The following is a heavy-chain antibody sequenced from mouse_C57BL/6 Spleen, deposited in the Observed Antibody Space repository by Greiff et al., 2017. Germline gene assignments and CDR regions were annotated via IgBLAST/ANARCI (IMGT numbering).Heavy chain of an antibody. V-gene: IGHV1-26*01. J-gene: IGHJ3*01. Sequence: EVQLQQSGPELVKPGASVKISCKASGYTFTDYYMNWVKQSHGKSLEWIGDINPNNGGTSYNQKFKGKATLTVEKSSSTAYIELRSLTSEDSAVYYCARGGIDDGYSALFAYWGQGTLVTVSA. CDR1: GYTFTDYY. D-gene: IGHD2-3*01. CDR3: ARGGIDDGYSALFAY. CDR2: INPNNGGT.